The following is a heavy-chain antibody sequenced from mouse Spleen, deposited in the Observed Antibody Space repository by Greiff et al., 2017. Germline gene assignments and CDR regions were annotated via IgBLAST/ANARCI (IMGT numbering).Heavy chain of an antibody. V-gene: IGHV1-80*01. J-gene: IGHJ4*01. Sequence: QVQLQQSGAELVRPGSSVKISCKASGYAFSSYWMNWVKQRPGQGLEWIGQIYPGDGDTNYNGKFKGKATLTADKSSSTAYMQLSSLTSEDSAVYFCAHYRYDVGDYWGQGTSVTVSS. D-gene: IGHD2-14*01. CDR1: GYAFSSYW. CDR3: AHYRYDVGDY. CDR2: IYPGDGDT.